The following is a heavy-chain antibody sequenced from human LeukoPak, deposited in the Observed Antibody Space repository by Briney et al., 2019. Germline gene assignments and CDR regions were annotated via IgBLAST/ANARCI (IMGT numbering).Heavy chain of an antibody. D-gene: IGHD1-26*01. CDR3: ARGRSNYYGMDV. CDR1: DGSINSYY. J-gene: IGHJ6*02. Sequence: SETLSLTCSVSDGSINSYYWNWIRWPPGKGLEWIGYIYYNGNTNYSPSLKSRVTMSVDTSKNLFSLKVSSVTAADTAVYYCARGRSNYYGMDVWGQGTTVTVSS. V-gene: IGHV4-59*01. CDR2: IYYNGNT.